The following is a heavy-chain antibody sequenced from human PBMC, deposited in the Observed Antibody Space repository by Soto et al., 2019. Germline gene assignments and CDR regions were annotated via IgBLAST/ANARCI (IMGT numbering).Heavy chain of an antibody. CDR3: ARESEDFTSSFGF. CDR1: RFTFTMSS. J-gene: IGHJ4*02. Sequence: PCCSIRLSCASCRFTFTMSSVNWVLQTPGKGLEWVSSISSTTNYIYYGDSMKGRFTISRDNAKNSLYLEMNSLRAEDTAVYYCARESEDFTSSFGFRGERTLVTVSS. V-gene: IGHV3-21*06. CDR2: ISSTTNYI.